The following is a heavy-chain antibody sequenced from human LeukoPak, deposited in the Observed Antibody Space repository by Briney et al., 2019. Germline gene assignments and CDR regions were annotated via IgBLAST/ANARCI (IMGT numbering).Heavy chain of an antibody. CDR2: INHSGSA. CDR1: GGSFSGYY. D-gene: IGHD4-17*01. CDR3: ARGQGTVTTH. J-gene: IGHJ4*02. Sequence: PSETLSLTCAVSGGSFSGYYWTRIRQPPGKGLEWIGEINHSGSANYNPSLKSRVTISLDTSKNQFSLKLSSVTAADTAVYYCARGQGTVTTHWGQGTLVTVSS. V-gene: IGHV4-34*01.